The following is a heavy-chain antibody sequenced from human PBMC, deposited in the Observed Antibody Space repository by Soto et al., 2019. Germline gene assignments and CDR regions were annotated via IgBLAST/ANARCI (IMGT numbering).Heavy chain of an antibody. CDR2: IYYSGST. J-gene: IGHJ4*02. CDR1: GGSISSYY. Sequence: PSETLSLTCTVYGGSISSYYWSWIRQPPGKGLEWIGYIYYSGSTNYNPSLKSRVTISVDTSKNQSSLKLSSVTAADTAVYYCARVRGYSYPFDYWGQGTLVTVS. D-gene: IGHD5-18*01. V-gene: IGHV4-59*01. CDR3: ARVRGYSYPFDY.